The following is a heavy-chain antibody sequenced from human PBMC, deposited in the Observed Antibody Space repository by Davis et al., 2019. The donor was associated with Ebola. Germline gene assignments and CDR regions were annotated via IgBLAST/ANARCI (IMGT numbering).Heavy chain of an antibody. Sequence: AASVKVSCKASGYTFTSYAMHWVRQAPGQRLEWMGWINAGNGNTKYSQKFQGRVTITRDASANTAYMELSSLRSEDTAVYYCARGITMVRGENWFDPWGQGTLVTVSS. J-gene: IGHJ5*02. V-gene: IGHV1-3*01. CDR1: GYTFTSYA. CDR3: ARGITMVRGENWFDP. CDR2: INAGNGNT. D-gene: IGHD3-10*01.